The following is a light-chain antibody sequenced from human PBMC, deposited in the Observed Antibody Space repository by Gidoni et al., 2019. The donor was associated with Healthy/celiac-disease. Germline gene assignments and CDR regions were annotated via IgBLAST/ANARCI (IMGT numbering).Light chain of an antibody. CDR1: QSVSSN. V-gene: IGKV3-15*01. J-gene: IGKJ3*01. CDR2: GAS. CDR3: QQYNNWPPFT. Sequence: EIVMTQSPATLSVSPGERATLSCRASQSVSSNLAWYQQKPGQAPRLLIYGASTRATGIPARFSGSGSGTEFTLTISSLQSEDFAFYYCQQYNNWPPFTFXPXTKVDIK.